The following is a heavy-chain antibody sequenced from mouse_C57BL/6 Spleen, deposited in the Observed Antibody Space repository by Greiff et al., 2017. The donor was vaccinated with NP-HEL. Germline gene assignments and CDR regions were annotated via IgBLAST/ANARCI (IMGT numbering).Heavy chain of an antibody. V-gene: IGHV1-59*01. D-gene: IGHD4-1*01. CDR1: GYTFTSYW. CDR2: IDPSDSYT. J-gene: IGHJ4*01. CDR3: ARPGGTLYYYAMDY. Sequence: QVQLQQPGAELVRPGTSVKLSCKASGYTFTSYWMHWVKQRPGHGLEWIGVIDPSDSYTNYNQKFKGKATLTVDTSSSTAYMQLSSLTSEDSAVYYCARPGGTLYYYAMDYWGQGTSVTVSS.